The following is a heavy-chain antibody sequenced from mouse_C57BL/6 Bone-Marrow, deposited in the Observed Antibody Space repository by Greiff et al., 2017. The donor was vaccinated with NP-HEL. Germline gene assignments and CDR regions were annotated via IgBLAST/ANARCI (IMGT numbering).Heavy chain of an antibody. CDR2: IRSKSNNYAT. D-gene: IGHD2-3*01. CDR3: VRQGYDGYYLDY. V-gene: IGHV10-1*01. CDR1: GFSFNTYA. J-gene: IGHJ2*01. Sequence: EVQVVESGGGLVQPKGSLKLSCAASGFSFNTYAMNWVRQAPGKGLEWVARIRSKSNNYATYYDDSLKDRFTISRDDSESMLYLQMNNLKTEDTAMYYCVRQGYDGYYLDYWGQGTTLTVSS.